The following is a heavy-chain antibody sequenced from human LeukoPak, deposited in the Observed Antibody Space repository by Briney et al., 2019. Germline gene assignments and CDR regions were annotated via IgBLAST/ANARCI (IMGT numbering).Heavy chain of an antibody. CDR3: ARDSYVWGSHFDY. D-gene: IGHD3-16*01. V-gene: IGHV1-18*01. J-gene: IGHJ4*02. CDR2: ISAYNGNT. Sequence: GASVKVSCKASGGTFSSYAISWVRQAPGQGLEWMGWISAYNGNTNYAQKLQGRVTMTTDASTSTAYMELRSLRSDDTAVYYCARDSYVWGSHFDYWGQGTLVTVSS. CDR1: GGTFSSYA.